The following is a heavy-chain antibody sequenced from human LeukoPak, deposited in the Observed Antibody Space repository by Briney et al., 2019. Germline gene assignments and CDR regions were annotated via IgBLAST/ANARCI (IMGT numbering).Heavy chain of an antibody. D-gene: IGHD3-22*01. V-gene: IGHV3-21*01. CDR2: FGTRSTSI. J-gene: IGHJ4*02. CDR1: GFTFSGYS. CDR3: AREVSEGFDF. Sequence: GGSLRLSCTASGFTFSGYSMNWIRLAPGKGLEWVSSFGTRSTSIYRAGSVKGRFAISRDNAKNSLYLQMNSLRAEDTALYYCAREVSEGFDFWGQGTLVTVSS.